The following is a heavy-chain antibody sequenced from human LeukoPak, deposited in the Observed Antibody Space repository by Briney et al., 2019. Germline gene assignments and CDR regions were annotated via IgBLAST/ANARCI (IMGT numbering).Heavy chain of an antibody. CDR1: GGTFSSYA. V-gene: IGHV1-69*13. CDR2: FIPIFGTA. D-gene: IGHD2-2*01. CDR3: ARVANRGIVVVPAPDY. J-gene: IGHJ4*02. Sequence: SVKVSCKASGGTFSSYAISWVRQAPGQGLEWMGGFIPIFGTANYAQKFQGRVTITADESTSTAYMELSSLRSEDTAVYYCARVANRGIVVVPAPDYWGQGTLVTVSS.